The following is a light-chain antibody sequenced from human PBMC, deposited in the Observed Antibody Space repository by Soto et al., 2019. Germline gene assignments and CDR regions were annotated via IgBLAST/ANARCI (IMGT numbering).Light chain of an antibody. CDR1: SSDVGGYNY. CDR2: DVS. Sequence: QSALTQPASVSGSPGQSIAISCTGTSSDVGGYNYVSWYQQHPGKAPKLMIYDVSNRPSGVSNRVSGSKSGNTASLTISGLQAEDEADYYCSSYTTSSTSHVVFGGGTKVTVL. J-gene: IGLJ2*01. V-gene: IGLV2-14*01. CDR3: SSYTTSSTSHVV.